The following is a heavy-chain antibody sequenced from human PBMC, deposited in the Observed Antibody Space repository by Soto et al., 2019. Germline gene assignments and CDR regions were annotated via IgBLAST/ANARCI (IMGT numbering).Heavy chain of an antibody. CDR3: ARYSAKYHGASDY. V-gene: IGHV3-30*03. CDR1: GFTFSHYG. CDR2: ISYYGSNK. D-gene: IGHD1-26*01. Sequence: QVQLVESGGGVVQPGRSLSLSCAASGFTFSHYGIHWVRQAPGTGLEGLAVISYYGSNKPYADSVKGRFTVPRDNSQNQLYLHTNSLGAEDTAVDFCARYSAKYHGASDYWGQGTLVTVSS. J-gene: IGHJ4*02.